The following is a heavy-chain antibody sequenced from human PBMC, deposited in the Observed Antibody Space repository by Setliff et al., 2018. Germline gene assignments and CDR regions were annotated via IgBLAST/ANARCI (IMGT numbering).Heavy chain of an antibody. Sequence: SETLSLTCTVSGGSVNSGYDNWNWLRQPAGKGLEWIGYIHFSGTTNYNPSLKSRVTLSLDTSKNQFSLELSSVTAADTAMYYCAGENGYCSGGACYFMFDYWGQGTLVTVSS. V-gene: IGHV4-61*10. D-gene: IGHD2-15*01. CDR1: GGSVNSGYDN. J-gene: IGHJ4*02. CDR2: IHFSGTT. CDR3: AGENGYCSGGACYFMFDY.